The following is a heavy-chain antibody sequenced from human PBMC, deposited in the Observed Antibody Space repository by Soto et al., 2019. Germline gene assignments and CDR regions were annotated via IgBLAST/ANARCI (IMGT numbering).Heavy chain of an antibody. Sequence: QVQLVQSGGEVKKPGASVTVSCKASGYTFINYHITWVRQAPGQGLEWMAWINTYNGMKDYAQRFPGRVTMTRDTSTITAYMELRNLGSDDTAVYFCAKSPRGEMATDWGQGTLVTVSS. V-gene: IGHV1-18*01. J-gene: IGHJ4*02. CDR1: GYTFINYH. CDR3: AKSPRGEMATD. D-gene: IGHD5-12*01. CDR2: INTYNGMK.